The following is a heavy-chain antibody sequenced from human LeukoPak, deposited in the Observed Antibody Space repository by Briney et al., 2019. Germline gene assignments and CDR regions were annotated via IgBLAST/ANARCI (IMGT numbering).Heavy chain of an antibody. CDR3: ARDHSSGYYIIDY. V-gene: IGHV3-20*04. CDR1: GFTFDDYG. J-gene: IGHJ4*02. Sequence: GGSLRLSCAASGFTFDDYGMSWVRQAPGKGLEWVSGINWNGGRTGYADSVKGRFTISRDNAKNSLYLQMSSLRVEDTALYYCARDHSSGYYIIDYWGQGTLVAVSS. CDR2: INWNGGRT. D-gene: IGHD3-22*01.